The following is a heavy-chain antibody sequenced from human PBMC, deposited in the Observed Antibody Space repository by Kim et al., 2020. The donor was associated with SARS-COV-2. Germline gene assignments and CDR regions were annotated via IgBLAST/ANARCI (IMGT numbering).Heavy chain of an antibody. V-gene: IGHV4-59*01. CDR2: IYYSGST. D-gene: IGHD3-16*02. Sequence: SETLSLTCTVSGGSISSYYWSWIRQPPGKGLEWIGYIYYSGSTNYNPSPKSRVTISVDTSQNQFSLKLSSVTAADTAVYYCARADYVWGSYRHWYFDLWGRGTLVTVSS. J-gene: IGHJ2*01. CDR1: GGSISSYY. CDR3: ARADYVWGSYRHWYFDL.